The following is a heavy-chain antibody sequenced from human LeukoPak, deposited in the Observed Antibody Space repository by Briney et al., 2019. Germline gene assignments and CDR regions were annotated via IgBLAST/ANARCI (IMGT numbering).Heavy chain of an antibody. CDR1: GGSISSGSYY. Sequence: SQTLSLTCTVSGGSISSGSYYWSWIRQPAGKGLEWIGRIYTSGSTNYNPSLKSRVTISVDTSKNQFSLKLSSVTAADTAVYYCARSATRYSSKYYYGMDVWGLGTTVTVSS. CDR3: ARSATRYSSKYYYGMDV. D-gene: IGHD4-11*01. J-gene: IGHJ6*02. CDR2: IYTSGST. V-gene: IGHV4-61*02.